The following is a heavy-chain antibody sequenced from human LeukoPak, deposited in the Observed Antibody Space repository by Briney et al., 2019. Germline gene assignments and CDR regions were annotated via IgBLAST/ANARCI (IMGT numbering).Heavy chain of an antibody. V-gene: IGHV1-18*01. CDR3: AREANYYDSSGYSDY. J-gene: IGHJ4*02. CDR1: GYTFTSYG. Sequence: ASVKVSCKASGYTFTSYGISWVRQAPGQGLEWMGLISAYNGNTNYAQKLQGRVTMTTDTSTSTAYMELRSLRSDDTAVYYCAREANYYDSSGYSDYWGEGPLVTVSS. CDR2: ISAYNGNT. D-gene: IGHD3-22*01.